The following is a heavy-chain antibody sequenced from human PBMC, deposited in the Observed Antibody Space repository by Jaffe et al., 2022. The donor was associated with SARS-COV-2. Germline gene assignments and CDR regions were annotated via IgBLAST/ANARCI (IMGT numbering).Heavy chain of an antibody. CDR1: GFTFSSYG. Sequence: QVQLVESGGGVVQPGRSLRLSCAASGFTFSSYGMHWVRQAPGKGLEWVAVISYDGSNKYYADSVKGRFTISRDNSKNTLYLQMNSLRAEDTAVYYCAKDGKSSSSWSAYYYYGMDVWGQGTTVTVSS. CDR2: ISYDGSNK. J-gene: IGHJ6*02. V-gene: IGHV3-30*18. D-gene: IGHD6-13*01. CDR3: AKDGKSSSSWSAYYYYGMDV.